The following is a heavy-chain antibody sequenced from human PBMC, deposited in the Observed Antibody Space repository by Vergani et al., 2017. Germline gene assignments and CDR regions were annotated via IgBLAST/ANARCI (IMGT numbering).Heavy chain of an antibody. CDR1: GYTFTSYG. V-gene: IGHV1-18*01. Sequence: QVQLVQSGAEVKKPGASVKVSCKASGYTFTSYGISWVRQAPGQGLEWMGWISAYNGNTNYAQKLQGRGTMTTDTSTSTAYMERRSLRSDYTAVYYCARGEPPKTSRVVRGVSNAFDIWGQGTMVTVSS. D-gene: IGHD3-10*01. CDR2: ISAYNGNT. CDR3: ARGEPPKTSRVVRGVSNAFDI. J-gene: IGHJ3*02.